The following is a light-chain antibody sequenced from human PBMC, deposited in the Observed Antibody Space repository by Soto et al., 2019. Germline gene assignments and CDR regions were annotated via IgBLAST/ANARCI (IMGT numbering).Light chain of an antibody. CDR2: AAS. V-gene: IGKV1-39*01. CDR3: YHSYSAPFT. Sequence: DIQMTQSPSSLSASVGDSVTFTCRASESISTYLNWYQQYPGKAPKLLIYAASSLHSRVPSRFRGSESGTEFSLTIRSLQSGDFATYYCYHSYSAPFTCGGGTKVDIK. CDR1: ESISTY. J-gene: IGKJ4*01.